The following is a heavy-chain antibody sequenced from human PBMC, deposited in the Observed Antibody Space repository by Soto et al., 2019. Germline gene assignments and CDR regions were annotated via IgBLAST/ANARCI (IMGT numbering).Heavy chain of an antibody. Sequence: EVQLVESGGGLVQPGGSLRLSCAASGFSLSDYWMHWVRQAPGEGLVWLSRITRDGSSTNYADSVKGRFTISRDNAKNTLYLQVNSLRGEDTAVYYCARWANGYYYFDYWGQGTLVPVSS. CDR2: ITRDGSST. J-gene: IGHJ4*02. CDR1: GFSLSDYW. V-gene: IGHV3-74*01. D-gene: IGHD5-18*01. CDR3: ARWANGYYYFDY.